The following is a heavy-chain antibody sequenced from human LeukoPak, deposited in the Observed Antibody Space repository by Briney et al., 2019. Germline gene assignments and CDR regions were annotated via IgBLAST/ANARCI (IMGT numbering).Heavy chain of an antibody. Sequence: SETLSLTCGVDGGSFSGYYWNWIRQPPGKGLEWIGEINHSGSTNYNPSLKSRVTISVDTSKNQFSLKLSSVTAADTAVYYCARVSGFYYYYYMDVWGKGTTVTVSS. CDR1: GGSFSGYY. V-gene: IGHV4-34*01. CDR2: INHSGST. D-gene: IGHD3-22*01. CDR3: ARVSGFYYYYYMDV. J-gene: IGHJ6*03.